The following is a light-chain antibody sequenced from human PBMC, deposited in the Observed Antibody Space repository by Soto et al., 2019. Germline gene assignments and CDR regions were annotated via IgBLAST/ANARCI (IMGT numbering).Light chain of an antibody. CDR1: QSISRY. J-gene: IGKJ5*01. Sequence: EIVLTQSPGTLSLSPGERTTLSCRASQSISRYLAWYQQKPGQAPRLLIYGASSRATGIPDRFSGSGSGTDFHFTISRLEPEDFAVYYCQHYGSSPPSITFGQGTRLEIK. CDR3: QHYGSSPPSIT. V-gene: IGKV3-20*01. CDR2: GAS.